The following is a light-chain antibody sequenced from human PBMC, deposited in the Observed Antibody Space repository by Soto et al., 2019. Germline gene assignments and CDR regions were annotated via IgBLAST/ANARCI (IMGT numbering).Light chain of an antibody. CDR2: DVS. CDR3: SSYTSSSTVV. Sequence: QSVLTQPASVSGSPGQSIAISCTGTSNDVGGYNYVSWYQQHPGTAPKLMIYDVSARPSGVSNRFSGSKSDNTASLTISGLQAEDEADYYCSSYTSSSTVVFGGGTKLTVL. CDR1: SNDVGGYNY. V-gene: IGLV2-14*01. J-gene: IGLJ2*01.